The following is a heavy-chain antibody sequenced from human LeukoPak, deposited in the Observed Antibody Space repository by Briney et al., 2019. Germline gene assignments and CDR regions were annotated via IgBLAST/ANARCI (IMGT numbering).Heavy chain of an antibody. V-gene: IGHV4-61*02. CDR3: ARDRADVTPLYYFDY. J-gene: IGHJ4*02. CDR1: GASISSGNYY. D-gene: IGHD4-23*01. Sequence: ASETLSLTCTVSGASISSGNYYWSWIRQPAGKGLEWIGRIYTSGSTNYTPSLKSRVTISVDTSKNQFSLKLSSVTAADTAVYYCARDRADVTPLYYFDYWGQGTLVTVSS. CDR2: IYTSGST.